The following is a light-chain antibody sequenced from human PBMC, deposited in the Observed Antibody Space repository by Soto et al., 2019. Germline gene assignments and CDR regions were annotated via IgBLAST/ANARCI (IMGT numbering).Light chain of an antibody. V-gene: IGKV3-20*01. J-gene: IGKJ1*01. CDR1: QSVGSTY. CDR3: QQCGDSPWT. Sequence: ETVMTQSPGTLSLSPGNRATLSCRASQSVGSTYLAWYQQKPGQAPRLLIYGASSRATGIPDRFSGSGSGTDLTLTISRLEPEDFAVYYCQQCGDSPWTFGQGTKVDIK. CDR2: GAS.